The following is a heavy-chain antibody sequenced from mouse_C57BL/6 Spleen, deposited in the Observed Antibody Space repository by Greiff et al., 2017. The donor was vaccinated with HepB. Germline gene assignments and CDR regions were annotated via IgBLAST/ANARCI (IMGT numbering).Heavy chain of an antibody. CDR1: GYTFTDYY. V-gene: IGHV1-26*01. Sequence: EVQLQQSGPELVKPGASVKISCKASGYTFTDYYMNWVKQSHGKSLEWIGDINPNNGGTSYNQKFKGKATLTVDKSSSTAYMGLRSLTSEDSAVYYCARRGYYPSWFAYWGQGTLVTVSA. J-gene: IGHJ3*01. CDR2: INPNNGGT. CDR3: ARRGYYPSWFAY. D-gene: IGHD2-3*01.